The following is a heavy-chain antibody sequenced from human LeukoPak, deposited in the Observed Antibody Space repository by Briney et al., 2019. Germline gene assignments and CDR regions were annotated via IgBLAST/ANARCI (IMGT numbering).Heavy chain of an antibody. CDR2: ISSDGGGI. Sequence: GGSLRLSCAASGFTFDDAMHWVRQVPGKGLEWLSVISSDGGGISYAASVKGRFTISRDNSKNSQYLQMNSLTTEDTAFYYCVRGGSYFDYWGQGTLVTVSS. D-gene: IGHD1-26*01. CDR3: VRGGSYFDY. J-gene: IGHJ4*02. V-gene: IGHV3-43D*03. CDR1: GFTFDDA.